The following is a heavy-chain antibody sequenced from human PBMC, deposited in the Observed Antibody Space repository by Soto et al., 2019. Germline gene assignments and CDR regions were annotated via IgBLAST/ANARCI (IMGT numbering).Heavy chain of an antibody. CDR1: GFTFSSYA. D-gene: IGHD1-1*01. V-gene: IGHV3-30-3*01. CDR3: ASWGTGHGEWFDP. J-gene: IGHJ5*02. Sequence: QVQLVESGGGVVQPGRSLRLSCAASGFTFSSYAMHWVRQAPGKGLEWVAVISYDGSNKYYADAVKARFTISRDNSKNTLYLQMNSLRAEDTAVYYCASWGTGHGEWFDPWGQGTLVTVSS. CDR2: ISYDGSNK.